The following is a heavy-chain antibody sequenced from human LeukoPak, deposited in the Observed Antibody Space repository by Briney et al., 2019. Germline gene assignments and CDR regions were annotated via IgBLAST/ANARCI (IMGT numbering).Heavy chain of an antibody. V-gene: IGHV4-34*01. CDR3: ARAGQWLVTENLYYYYMDV. Sequence: SGTLSLTCAVYGGSFSGYYWSWIRQPPGKGLEWIGEINHSGSTNYNPSLKSRVTISVDTSKNQFSLHLNSVTPEDTAVYYCARAGQWLVTENLYYYYMDVWGKGTTVTVSS. CDR2: INHSGST. J-gene: IGHJ6*03. CDR1: GGSFSGYY. D-gene: IGHD6-19*01.